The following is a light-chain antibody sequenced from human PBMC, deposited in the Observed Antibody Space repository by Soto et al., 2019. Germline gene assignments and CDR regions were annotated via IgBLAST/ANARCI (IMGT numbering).Light chain of an antibody. CDR3: QQYNSDCT. J-gene: IGKJ1*01. CDR2: DAS. CDR1: QSISSW. V-gene: IGKV1-5*01. Sequence: DIQMTQSPSTLSSSVGDRVTITCRAIQSISSWLAWYQQKPGKAPKLLSYDASILEGVVPSWFSGRGSGTELILTISSLQPDVVATYYCQQYNSDCTFGQGTKVEIK.